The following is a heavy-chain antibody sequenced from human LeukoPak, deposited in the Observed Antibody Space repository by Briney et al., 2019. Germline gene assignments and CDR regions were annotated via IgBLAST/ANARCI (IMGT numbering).Heavy chain of an antibody. CDR3: ARGQGVTSIKVGKNWFDP. CDR1: GGSFSGYY. D-gene: IGHD1-26*01. V-gene: IGHV4-34*01. CDR2: ISDSGTT. Sequence: SETLSLTCAVYGGSFSGYYWNWIRQTPGKGLEWIGEISDSGTTNINPSLRRRVSLSVDTSINQFSLDMRSMTAADTGVYYCARGQGVTSIKVGKNWFDPWSQGTPVIVSP. J-gene: IGHJ5*02.